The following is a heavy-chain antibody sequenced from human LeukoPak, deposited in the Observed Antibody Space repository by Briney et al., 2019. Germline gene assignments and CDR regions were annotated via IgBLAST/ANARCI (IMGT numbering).Heavy chain of an antibody. CDR3: ARGDWNYGRTDY. CDR1: GYTFTSYG. D-gene: IGHD1-7*01. Sequence: ASVKVSCTASGYTFTSYGIRWVRHAPGQGLEWMGWITYNGNTNYAQNLQGRVTMTTDTSTSTAYMDLRSLRSDDTAVYYCARGDWNYGRTDYWGQGTLVTVSS. CDR2: ITYNGNT. J-gene: IGHJ4*02. V-gene: IGHV1-18*01.